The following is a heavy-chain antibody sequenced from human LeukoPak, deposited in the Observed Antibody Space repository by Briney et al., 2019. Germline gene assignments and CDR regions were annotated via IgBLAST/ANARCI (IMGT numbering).Heavy chain of an antibody. D-gene: IGHD3-16*01. CDR2: MHTSGII. V-gene: IGHV4-4*07. J-gene: IGHJ3*02. Sequence: PSETLSLTCSVSGGSISNYYWSWIRQSAGKGLEWVGRMHTSGIINYNSSLKSRVTMSLDTSKSQFSLKLSSVTAADTAIYYCARGAHRDYRIDAFDIWGQGTMVTVSS. CDR1: GGSISNYY. CDR3: ARGAHRDYRIDAFDI.